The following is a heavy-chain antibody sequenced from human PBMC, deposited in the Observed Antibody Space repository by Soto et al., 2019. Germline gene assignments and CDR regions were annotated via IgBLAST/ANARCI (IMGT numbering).Heavy chain of an antibody. CDR1: GGTFSSYT. J-gene: IGHJ5*02. D-gene: IGHD4-4*01. V-gene: IGHV1-69*02. CDR2: IIPILGIA. Sequence: GASVKVSCKASGGTFSSYTISWVRQAPGQGLEWMGRIIPILGIANYAQKFQGRVTITADKSTSTAYMELSSLRSEDTAVYYCARAPNLTTGSPNGFDPWGQGTLVTVSS. CDR3: ARAPNLTTGSPNGFDP.